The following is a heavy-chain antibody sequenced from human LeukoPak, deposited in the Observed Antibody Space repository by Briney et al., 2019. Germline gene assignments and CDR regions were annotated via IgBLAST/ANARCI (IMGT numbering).Heavy chain of an antibody. D-gene: IGHD6-13*01. J-gene: IGHJ2*01. Sequence: SETLSLTCTVSGGSISSYYWSWIRQPPGKGLEWIGYIYYSGSTNYNPSLKSRVTISVDTSKNQFFLKLSSVTAADTAVYYCASSERGYWYFDLWGRGTLVTVSS. CDR1: GGSISSYY. CDR2: IYYSGST. CDR3: ASSERGYWYFDL. V-gene: IGHV4-59*01.